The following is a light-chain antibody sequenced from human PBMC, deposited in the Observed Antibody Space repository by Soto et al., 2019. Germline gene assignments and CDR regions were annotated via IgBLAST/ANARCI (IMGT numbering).Light chain of an antibody. CDR2: KAS. V-gene: IGKV1-5*03. CDR1: QSISSW. J-gene: IGKJ2*01. Sequence: DIQMTQSPSTLSASVGDRVTITCRASQSISSWLAWYQQKPGKAPKLLIYKASSVESGVPSRFSGSGSGTEFTLTISLLQPDDFATYYCQQYYSYPGTFGQGTQLEIK. CDR3: QQYYSYPGT.